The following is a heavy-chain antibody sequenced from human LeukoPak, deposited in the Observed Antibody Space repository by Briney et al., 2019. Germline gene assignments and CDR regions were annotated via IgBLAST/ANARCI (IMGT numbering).Heavy chain of an antibody. D-gene: IGHD3-10*01. CDR3: ARGGSSSGSYYYGVDA. CDR2: INPNSGDT. V-gene: IGHV1-2*02. Sequence: ASVKVSCKTSGYTFSGNYIYWVRPAPGQGLEWMGWINPNSGDTNYAQKFQGRVTMTRDTSISTAYMDLSSLISDDTAVYYCARGGSSSGSYYYGVDAWGQGTTVTVSS. CDR1: GYTFSGNY. J-gene: IGHJ6*02.